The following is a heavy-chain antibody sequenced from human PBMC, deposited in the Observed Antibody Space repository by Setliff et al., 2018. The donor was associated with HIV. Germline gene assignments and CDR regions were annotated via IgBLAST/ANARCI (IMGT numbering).Heavy chain of an antibody. V-gene: IGHV4-31*03. D-gene: IGHD6-19*01. CDR2: MYHSGST. CDR3: ARDRSSGRGYYYYYYMDV. J-gene: IGHJ6*03. Sequence: SETLSLTCTVSGGSISSGGYYWSWIRQHPGKGLEWIGYMYHSGSTHYNPSLKSRVTISVDTSKKQLSLKLSSVTAADTAVYYCARDRSSGRGYYYYYYMDVWGPGTLVTVSS. CDR1: GGSISSGGYY.